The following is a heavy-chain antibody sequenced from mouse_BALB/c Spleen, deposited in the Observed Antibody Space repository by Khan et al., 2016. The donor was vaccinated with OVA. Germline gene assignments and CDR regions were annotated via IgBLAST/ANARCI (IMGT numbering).Heavy chain of an antibody. D-gene: IGHD2-4*01. J-gene: IGHJ3*01. V-gene: IGHV2-2*02. CDR2: IWSGGST. CDR3: ARNYDYDEGLAY. Sequence: QVQLKESGPGLVQPSQSLSITCTVSGFSLTTYGVHWVRQSPGKGLEWLGVIWSGGSTDYNAAFISRLSISKDNSKSQVFFKMNSLQANDTAIYYCARNYDYDEGLAYWGQGTLVIVSA. CDR1: GFSLTTYG.